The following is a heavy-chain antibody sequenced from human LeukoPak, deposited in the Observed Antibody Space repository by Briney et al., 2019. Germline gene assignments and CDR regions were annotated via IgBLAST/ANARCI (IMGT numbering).Heavy chain of an antibody. CDR1: GGSISSDY. D-gene: IGHD6-13*01. Sequence: PSETLSLTCTVTGGSISSDYWSWIRQPPGKGLEWIGYMYYSGSTDYNLSLKSRATISVDTSKNQFSLKVSSVTAADTAVYYCARHLGQSSSCFPVDYGGQEILVTVSS. V-gene: IGHV4-59*08. J-gene: IGHJ4*02. CDR3: ARHLGQSSSCFPVDY. CDR2: MYYSGST.